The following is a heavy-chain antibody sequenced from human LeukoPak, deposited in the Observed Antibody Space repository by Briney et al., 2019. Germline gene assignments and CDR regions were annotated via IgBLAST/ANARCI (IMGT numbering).Heavy chain of an antibody. V-gene: IGHV4-59*01. CDR1: GGSISNNY. Sequence: SETLSLTCTVSGGSISNNYWSWFRQPPGKGLEWIGYIYYSGSTNYNPSLKSRVTISVGTSKSQFSLKLSSVTAADTAVYYCASHKGFWGQGTLVTVSS. CDR3: ASHKGF. CDR2: IYYSGST. J-gene: IGHJ4*02.